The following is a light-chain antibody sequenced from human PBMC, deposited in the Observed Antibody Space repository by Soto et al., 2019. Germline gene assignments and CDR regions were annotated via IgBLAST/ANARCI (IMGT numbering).Light chain of an antibody. CDR1: QSISSW. V-gene: IGKV1-5*03. J-gene: IGKJ2*01. Sequence: DIQMTQSPSTLSASVGDRVTITCRASQSISSWLAWYQQKPGKAPKLLIYKASSLESGVPSRFSGSGPGTEFTLTISSLQPDDFATYYCQQYNSYSPYTCRQGTELEIK. CDR3: QQYNSYSPYT. CDR2: KAS.